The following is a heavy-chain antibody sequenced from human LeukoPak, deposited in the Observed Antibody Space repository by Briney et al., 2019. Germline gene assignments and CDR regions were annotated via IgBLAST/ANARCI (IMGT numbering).Heavy chain of an antibody. Sequence: GGSLRLSCAASGFTFSSYEMNWVRQAPGKGLEWVSYISSSGSTIYYADSVRGRFTISRDNAKNSLYLQMNSLRAEDTAAYYCARAQYSSSWDWFDPWGQGTLVTVSS. CDR3: ARAQYSSSWDWFDP. J-gene: IGHJ5*02. CDR2: ISSSGSTI. V-gene: IGHV3-48*03. CDR1: GFTFSSYE. D-gene: IGHD6-13*01.